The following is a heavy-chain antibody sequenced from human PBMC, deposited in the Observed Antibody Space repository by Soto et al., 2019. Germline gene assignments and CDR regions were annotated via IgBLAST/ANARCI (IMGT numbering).Heavy chain of an antibody. Sequence: QVQLVESGGGVVQPGRSLRLSCAASGFTFSSYGMHWVRQAPGKGLEWVAVIWYDGNNKYYADSVKGRFTISRDNSKNTLYLQMNRLRAEDTALYYCAREAPYYGMDVWGQGTTVTVSS. J-gene: IGHJ6*02. CDR1: GFTFSSYG. V-gene: IGHV3-33*01. CDR2: IWYDGNNK. CDR3: AREAPYYGMDV.